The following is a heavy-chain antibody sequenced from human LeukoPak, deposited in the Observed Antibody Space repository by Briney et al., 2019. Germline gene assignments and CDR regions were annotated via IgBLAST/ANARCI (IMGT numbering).Heavy chain of an antibody. D-gene: IGHD3/OR15-3a*01. V-gene: IGHV4-39*01. CDR2: IYYSGST. CDR1: GGSISSSSYY. CDR3: ARQTGSGLFILP. Sequence: SETLSLTCTVSGGSISSSSYYWRWIRQPPGRGLEWIASIYYSGSTYYHPSLKSQVSISIDTSKNQFSLRLTSVTLADTAVYYCARQTGSGLFILPGGQGTLVTVSS. J-gene: IGHJ4*02.